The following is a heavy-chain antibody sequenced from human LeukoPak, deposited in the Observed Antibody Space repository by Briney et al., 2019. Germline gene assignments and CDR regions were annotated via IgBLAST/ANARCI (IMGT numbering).Heavy chain of an antibody. J-gene: IGHJ5*02. Sequence: SETLSLTCAVYGGSFSGYYWSWIRQPPGKGLEWIGEINHSGSTNYNPSLKCRVTISVDTSKNQFSLKLSSVTAADTAVYYCARGPGDIVVVPAASKRFDPWGQGTLVTVSS. CDR2: INHSGST. CDR3: ARGPGDIVVVPAASKRFDP. V-gene: IGHV4-34*01. CDR1: GGSFSGYY. D-gene: IGHD2-2*01.